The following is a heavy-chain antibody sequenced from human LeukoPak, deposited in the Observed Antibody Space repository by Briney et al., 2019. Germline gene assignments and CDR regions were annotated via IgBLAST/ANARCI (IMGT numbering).Heavy chain of an antibody. Sequence: GASVKVSCKASGGTFSSHAISWVRQAPGQGLEWMGGIIPIFGTANYAQKFQGRVTITADESASTAYMELSSLRSEDTAVYYCARGSMDDAFDIWGQGTMVTVSS. CDR1: GGTFSSHA. V-gene: IGHV1-69*13. CDR3: ARGSMDDAFDI. CDR2: IIPIFGTA. J-gene: IGHJ3*02. D-gene: IGHD2/OR15-2a*01.